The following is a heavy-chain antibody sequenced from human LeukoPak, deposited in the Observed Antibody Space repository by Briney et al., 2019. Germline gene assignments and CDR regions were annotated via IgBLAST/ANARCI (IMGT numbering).Heavy chain of an antibody. J-gene: IGHJ4*02. Sequence: GGSLRLSCAASGFTFSSYWMSWVRQAPGKGLEWVANIKQDGSEKYYVDSVKGRFTISRDNAKSSLYLQMNSLRVEDTAVYYCARDIPRGASHLDYWGQGTLVTVSS. CDR1: GFTFSSYW. D-gene: IGHD1-26*01. V-gene: IGHV3-7*01. CDR3: ARDIPRGASHLDY. CDR2: IKQDGSEK.